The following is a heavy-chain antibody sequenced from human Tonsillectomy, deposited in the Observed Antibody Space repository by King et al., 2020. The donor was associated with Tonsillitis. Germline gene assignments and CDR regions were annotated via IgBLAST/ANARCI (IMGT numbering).Heavy chain of an antibody. CDR3: ARDRSSGWSGIVDY. CDR1: GFTFSSYS. CDR2: ISSSSSTI. D-gene: IGHD6-19*01. J-gene: IGHJ4*02. V-gene: IGHV3-48*01. Sequence: EVQLVESGGGLVQPGGSLRLSCAASGFTFSSYSMNWVRQAPGKGLEWVSYISSSSSTIYYADSVQGRFTISRDNAKNSLYLQMNSLGAEDTAVYHCARDRSSGWSGIVDYWGQGTLVSVSS.